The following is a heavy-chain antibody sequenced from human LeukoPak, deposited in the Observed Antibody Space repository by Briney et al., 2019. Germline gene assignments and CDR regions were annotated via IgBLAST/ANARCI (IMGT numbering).Heavy chain of an antibody. J-gene: IGHJ4*02. Sequence: GGSLRLSCAASGFTFSSYGMHWVRQAPGKGLEWVAFIRYDGSNKYYADSVKGRFTISRDNSKNTLYLQMNSLRAEDTAVYYCAKDRSIRGGYYFDYWGQGTLVTVSS. V-gene: IGHV3-30*02. CDR2: IRYDGSNK. CDR3: AKDRSIRGGYYFDY. CDR1: GFTFSSYG. D-gene: IGHD3-10*01.